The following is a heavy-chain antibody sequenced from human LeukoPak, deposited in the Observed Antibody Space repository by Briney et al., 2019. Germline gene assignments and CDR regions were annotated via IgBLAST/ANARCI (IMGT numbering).Heavy chain of an antibody. J-gene: IGHJ4*02. CDR3: ARGAHYYYDRSGYYYFDY. D-gene: IGHD3-22*01. Sequence: GGSLRLSCAASGLTFSTYAMHWVRQAPGKGLEYVSGISSNGGSTYYANSVKGRSTISRDNSKNTLFLQMGSLRAEDMAVCYCARGAHYYYDRSGYYYFDYWGQGTLVTVSS. V-gene: IGHV3-64*01. CDR2: ISSNGGST. CDR1: GLTFSTYA.